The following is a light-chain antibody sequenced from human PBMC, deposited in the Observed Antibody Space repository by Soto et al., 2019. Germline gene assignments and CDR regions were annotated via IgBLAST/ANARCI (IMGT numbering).Light chain of an antibody. CDR2: GAS. Sequence: VMTQSPATLSVSPGERVTLSCRASQIVSSNLAWYQQKPGQAPRLLIYGASTRATGVPARFSGSGSGTEFTLTISSLQSEDFAVYYCQQYNVLPPFGGGTKVEIK. J-gene: IGKJ4*01. CDR3: QQYNVLPP. V-gene: IGKV3-15*01. CDR1: QIVSSN.